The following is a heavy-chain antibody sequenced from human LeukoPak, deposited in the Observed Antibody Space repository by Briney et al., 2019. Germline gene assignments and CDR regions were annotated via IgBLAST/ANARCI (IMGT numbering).Heavy chain of an antibody. CDR1: GFTFSSYW. CDR3: ARGARRGYCSSTSCYYY. CDR2: IKQDGSEK. J-gene: IGHJ4*02. Sequence: GGSLRLSCAASGFTFSSYWMSWVRQAPGKGPEWVANIKQDGSEKYYVDSVKGRFTISRDNARNSLYLQMNSLRAEDTAVYYCARGARRGYCSSTSCYYYWGQGTLVTVSS. D-gene: IGHD2-2*01. V-gene: IGHV3-7*03.